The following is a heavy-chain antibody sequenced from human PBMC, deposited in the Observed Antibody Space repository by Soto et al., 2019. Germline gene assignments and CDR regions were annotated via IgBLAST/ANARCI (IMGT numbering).Heavy chain of an antibody. D-gene: IGHD6-13*01. CDR1: GGTFSSYA. J-gene: IGHJ4*02. CDR3: AGDWLAAAAPTPPCH. CDR2: FIPIFGTA. V-gene: IGHV1-69*01. Sequence: QVQLVQSGAEVKKPGSSVKVSCKASGGTFSSYAISWVRQAPGQGLEWMGGFIPIFGTANYAQKFQGRVTITADESTSRAYMELSSLRSEDTAVYYCAGDWLAAAAPTPPCHWGQGSLFIVSS.